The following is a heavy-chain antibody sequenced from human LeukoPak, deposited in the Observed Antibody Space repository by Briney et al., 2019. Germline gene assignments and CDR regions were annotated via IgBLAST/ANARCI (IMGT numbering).Heavy chain of an antibody. CDR3: AKDRGSLWFGERLD. Sequence: PGGSLILSCAASGFTFSSYAMSWVRQAPGKGLEWVSAISGSGGSTYYADSVKGRFTISRDNSKNTLYLQMNSLRAEDTAVYYCAKDRGSLWFGERLDWGQGTTVTVSS. CDR1: GFTFSSYA. V-gene: IGHV3-23*01. CDR2: ISGSGGST. J-gene: IGHJ6*02. D-gene: IGHD3-10*01.